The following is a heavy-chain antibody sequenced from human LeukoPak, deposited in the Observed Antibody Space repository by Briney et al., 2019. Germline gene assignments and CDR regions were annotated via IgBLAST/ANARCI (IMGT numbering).Heavy chain of an antibody. CDR3: ARGDYYDTSGYALDY. Sequence: PSETLSLTCTVSGGSISNYCWTWIRQPAGKGLEWIGRIYTSGTPNYNPSLRSRVTMSLDTSKNQFSLMLSSVTAADTAVYYCARGDYYDTSGYALDYWGRGTLVTVSS. D-gene: IGHD3-22*01. CDR2: IYTSGTP. CDR1: GGSISNYC. J-gene: IGHJ4*02. V-gene: IGHV4-4*07.